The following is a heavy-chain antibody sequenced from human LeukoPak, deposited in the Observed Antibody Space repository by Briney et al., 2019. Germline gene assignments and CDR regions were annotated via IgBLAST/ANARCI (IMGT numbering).Heavy chain of an antibody. J-gene: IGHJ3*02. Sequence: PGGSLGLSCAASGFTFSSYAMSWVRQAPGKGLEWVSVISGSGGATYYADSVKGRFTISRDNSKNTLYLQMNSLRAEDTAVYYCAKVPVFSLTISEVVTDDAFDIWGQGTIVTVSS. V-gene: IGHV3-23*01. CDR1: GFTFSSYA. CDR3: AKVPVFSLTISEVVTDDAFDI. CDR2: ISGSGGAT. D-gene: IGHD3-3*01.